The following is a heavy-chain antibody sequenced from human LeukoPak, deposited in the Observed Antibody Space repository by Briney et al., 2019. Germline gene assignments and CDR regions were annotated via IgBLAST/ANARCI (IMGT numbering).Heavy chain of an antibody. CDR1: GGSFSGYY. CDR2: INHSGST. V-gene: IGHV4-34*01. CDR3: ARGVLWFGPGPYYYYMDV. J-gene: IGHJ6*03. D-gene: IGHD3-10*01. Sequence: PSETLSLTCAVYGGSFSGYYWSWIRQPPGKGLEWIGEINHSGSTNYNPSLKSRVTISVDTSKNQFSLKLSSVTAADTAVYYCARGVLWFGPGPYYYYMDVWGKGTTVTISS.